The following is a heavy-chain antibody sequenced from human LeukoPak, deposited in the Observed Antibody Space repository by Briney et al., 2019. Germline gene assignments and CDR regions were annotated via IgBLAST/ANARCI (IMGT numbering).Heavy chain of an antibody. J-gene: IGHJ6*04. V-gene: IGHV3-30*18. CDR1: GFSFSYHG. CDR2: ISYDGNNK. D-gene: IGHD2/OR15-2a*01. Sequence: PGGSLRLSCAASGFSFSYHGMHWVRQAPGKGLEWVAAISYDGNNKYYGDSVKGRFTISRDSSQNTLYLQMDSLRAEDTAVYYCAKVGSFGGYYGMDVWGKGTTVTVSS. CDR3: AKVGSFGGYYGMDV.